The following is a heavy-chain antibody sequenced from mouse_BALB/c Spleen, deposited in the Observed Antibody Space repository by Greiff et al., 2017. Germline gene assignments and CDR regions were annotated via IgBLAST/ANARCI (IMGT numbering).Heavy chain of an antibody. CDR3: ARITTVYAMDY. CDR1: GYTFTSYV. Sequence: EVQLQQSGPELVKPGASVKMSCKASGYTFTSYVMHWVKQKPGQGLEWIGYINPYNDGTKYNEKFKGKATLTSDKSSSTAYMELSSLTSEDSAVYYCARITTVYAMDYWGQGTSVTVSS. CDR2: INPYNDGT. J-gene: IGHJ4*01. V-gene: IGHV1-14*01. D-gene: IGHD1-1*01.